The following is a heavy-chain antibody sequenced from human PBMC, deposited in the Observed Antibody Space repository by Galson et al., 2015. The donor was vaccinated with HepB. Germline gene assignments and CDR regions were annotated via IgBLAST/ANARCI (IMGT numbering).Heavy chain of an antibody. D-gene: IGHD2-21*01. CDR3: VKEALVVAHGLDV. Sequence: SLRLSCAASGFTFSMYVMTWVRQAPGKGPEWVTTVDKTGIHTYYADSVKGRFTISRDNSKNTLYLQMNSLTVEDTALYYCVKEALVVAHGLDVWGQGTTVIVSS. CDR1: GFTFSMYV. CDR2: VDKTGIHT. J-gene: IGHJ6*02. V-gene: IGHV3-23*05.